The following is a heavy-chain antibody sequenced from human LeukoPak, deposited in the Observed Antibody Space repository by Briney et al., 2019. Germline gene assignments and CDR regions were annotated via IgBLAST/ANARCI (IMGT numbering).Heavy chain of an antibody. V-gene: IGHV4-38-2*02. CDR2: IHSSGNT. D-gene: IGHD5-12*01. CDR3: ARDLGYSGFDWAP. CDR1: GYSISSGYY. Sequence: SATLSLTCTVSGYSISSGYYWGWIRQPPGKRLEWVGSIHSSGNTYYNPTLKSRVTISVDTSENQFSLNLTSVTAADAAVYYCARDLGYSGFDWAPWGQGTLVTVSS. J-gene: IGHJ5*02.